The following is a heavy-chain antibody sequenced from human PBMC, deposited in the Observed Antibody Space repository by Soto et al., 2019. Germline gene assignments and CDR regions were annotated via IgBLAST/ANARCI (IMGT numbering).Heavy chain of an antibody. CDR2: ISGSGGST. V-gene: IGHV3-23*01. CDR1: GFTFSSYA. CDR3: AKDPHYDSSGYYLNFDY. D-gene: IGHD3-22*01. J-gene: IGHJ4*02. Sequence: GRSLTLSCAASGFTFSSYAMSWVRQAPGKGLEWVSAISGSGGSTYYADSVKGRFTISRENSKNTLYLKMNSLRAEDTAVYYCAKDPHYDSSGYYLNFDYWSQGTLVTVSS.